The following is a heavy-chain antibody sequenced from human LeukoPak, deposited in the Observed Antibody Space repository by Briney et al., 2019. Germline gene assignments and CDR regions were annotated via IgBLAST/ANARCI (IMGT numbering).Heavy chain of an antibody. CDR3: ARTRPYGGNSVYWFDP. D-gene: IGHD4-23*01. Sequence: ASVKVSCKASGYTFTSYYMHWVRQAPGQGLEWMGIINPSGGSTSYAQKFQGRVTMTRDMSTSTVYMELSSLRSEDTAVYYCARTRPYGGNSVYWFDPWGQGTLVTVSS. CDR2: INPSGGST. CDR1: GYTFTSYY. V-gene: IGHV1-46*01. J-gene: IGHJ5*02.